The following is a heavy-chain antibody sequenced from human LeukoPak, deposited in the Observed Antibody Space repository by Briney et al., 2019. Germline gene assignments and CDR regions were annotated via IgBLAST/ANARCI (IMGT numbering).Heavy chain of an antibody. Sequence: PGGSLRLSCAASGFTFSNYALTWVRQAPGKGREWVSSISGVNTHYAYSVKGRVSISRDNYKNTLYLQMSSLRAEDTAVYYCARDPNGNYVGAFDFQRWGQGTLVTVSS. CDR3: ARDPNGNYVGAFDFQR. J-gene: IGHJ1*01. CDR2: ISGVNT. D-gene: IGHD4-17*01. V-gene: IGHV3-23*01. CDR1: GFTFSNYA.